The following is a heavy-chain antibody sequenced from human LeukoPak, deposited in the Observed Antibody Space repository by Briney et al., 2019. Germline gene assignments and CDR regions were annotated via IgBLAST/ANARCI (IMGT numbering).Heavy chain of an antibody. D-gene: IGHD3-10*01. Sequence: SETLSLTCTDSGGSISSYYWSWIRQPAGKGLEWIGRIYTSGSTNYNPSLQSRVTISVATSKNQCSLKLSSVTAADTAVYYCARETDYYGSGTPGGMDVWGQGTTVTVSS. V-gene: IGHV4-4*07. CDR2: IYTSGST. CDR1: GGSISSYY. CDR3: ARETDYYGSGTPGGMDV. J-gene: IGHJ6*02.